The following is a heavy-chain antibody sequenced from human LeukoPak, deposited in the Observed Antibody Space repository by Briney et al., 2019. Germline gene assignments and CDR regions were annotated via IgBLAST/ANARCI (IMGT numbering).Heavy chain of an antibody. Sequence: TGGSLRLSCAASGFTFSRSAMTWVRQTPGKGLDWVSSISSPGNTYYADSVKGRFTISRDNSKNMLYLQMNSLRAEDTAVYYCVKGRISEDGLDFWGQGTLVTVSS. CDR3: VKGRISEDGLDF. CDR2: ISSPGNT. D-gene: IGHD6-13*01. CDR1: GFTFSRSA. J-gene: IGHJ4*02. V-gene: IGHV3-23*01.